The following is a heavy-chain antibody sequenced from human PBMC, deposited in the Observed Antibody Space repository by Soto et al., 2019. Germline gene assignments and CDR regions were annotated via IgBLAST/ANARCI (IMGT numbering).Heavy chain of an antibody. CDR2: IFSNDEK. Sequence: QVTLKESGPVLVNPTETLTLTCTVSGFSLSNARMGVSWIRQPPGKALEWLAHIFSNDEKSYSTSLKSRLTISKDTSKSQVVLTMTNMDPVDTATYYCARIEASGYDFDYWGQGTLVTVSS. CDR1: GFSLSNARMG. D-gene: IGHD5-12*01. CDR3: ARIEASGYDFDY. V-gene: IGHV2-26*01. J-gene: IGHJ4*02.